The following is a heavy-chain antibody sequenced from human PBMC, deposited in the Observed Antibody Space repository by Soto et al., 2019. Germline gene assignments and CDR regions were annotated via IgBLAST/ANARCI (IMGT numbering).Heavy chain of an antibody. Sequence: QVQVEQWGAGLLKPSETLSLTCAVYGGSSSGYYWSWIRQPPGKGLEWIGEVNQSGSTNYNPSLKSRVTISVDTSNNQFSLKLSSVTAADTAVYYCARGYGSGSYYHYWGQGTLVTVSS. CDR1: GGSSSGYY. V-gene: IGHV4-34*01. CDR3: ARGYGSGSYYHY. J-gene: IGHJ4*02. CDR2: VNQSGST. D-gene: IGHD3-10*01.